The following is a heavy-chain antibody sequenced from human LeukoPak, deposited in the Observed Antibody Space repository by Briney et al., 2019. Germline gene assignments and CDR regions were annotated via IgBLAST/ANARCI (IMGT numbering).Heavy chain of an antibody. CDR2: INPNSGGT. CDR3: ARERVRGYGSGSSSIGY. CDR1: GYTFSGYY. V-gene: IGHV1-2*02. D-gene: IGHD3-10*01. J-gene: IGHJ4*02. Sequence: ASVKVSCKASGYTFSGYYMHWVRQAPGQGLEWMGWINPNSGGTNYAQKFQGRVTMTRDTSISTAYMELSRLRSDDTAVYYCARERVRGYGSGSSSIGYWGQGTLVTVSS.